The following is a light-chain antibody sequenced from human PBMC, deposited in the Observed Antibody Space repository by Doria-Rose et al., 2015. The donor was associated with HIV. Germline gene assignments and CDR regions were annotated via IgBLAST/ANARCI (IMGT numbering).Light chain of an antibody. V-gene: IGKV1-39*01. CDR1: QTISNY. CDR2: AAS. J-gene: IGKJ1*01. CDR3: QQFYSTPRT. Sequence: DIQMTQSPSSLSASVGDRVTITCRASQTISNYLNWYQQKPGKAPKFLIYAASSLQSGVPARFSGSGSGTDFTLTISSLQPEDFATYYCQQFYSTPRTFGQGTKEEIK.